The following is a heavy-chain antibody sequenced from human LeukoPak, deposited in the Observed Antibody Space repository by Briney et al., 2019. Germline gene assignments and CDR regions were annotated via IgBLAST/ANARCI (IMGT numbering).Heavy chain of an antibody. J-gene: IGHJ6*03. V-gene: IGHV3-21*01. D-gene: IGHD1-26*01. Sequence: PGGSLRLSCAASGFTFNNYNMNWVRQAPGKALEWVSSITSSGTYIFYADSVKGRFTISRDNSKNTLYLQMNSLRAEDTAVYYCARSYRYYYYMDVWGKGTTVTVSS. CDR2: ITSSGTYI. CDR3: ARSYRYYYYMDV. CDR1: GFTFNNYN.